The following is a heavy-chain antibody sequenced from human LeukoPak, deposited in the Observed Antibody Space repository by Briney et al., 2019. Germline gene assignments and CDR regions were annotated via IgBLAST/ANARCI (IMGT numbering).Heavy chain of an antibody. D-gene: IGHD3-3*01. CDR3: AKDWGGYDFWSGPIDY. Sequence: PGGSLRLSCAASGFTFNNYAMNWVRQAPGKGLEWVSAISGNGGSTYYPDSVKGRFTISRDNSKNTLYLQMNSLRAEDTAVYYCAKDWGGYDFWSGPIDYWGQGTLVTVSS. CDR1: GFTFNNYA. V-gene: IGHV3-23*01. J-gene: IGHJ4*02. CDR2: ISGNGGST.